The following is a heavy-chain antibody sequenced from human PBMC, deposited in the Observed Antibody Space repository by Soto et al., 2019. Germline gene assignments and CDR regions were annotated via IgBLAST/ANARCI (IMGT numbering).Heavy chain of an antibody. CDR3: ARAYYAIFGKWFDP. J-gene: IGHJ5*02. D-gene: IGHD2-8*01. CDR1: GGSFSGYY. V-gene: IGHV4-34*01. CDR2: INHSGST. Sequence: SETLSLTCAVYGGSFSGYYWSWIRQPPGKGLEWIGEINHSGSTNYNPSFKSRVTISVDTSKNQFSLKLSSVTAADTAVYYCARAYYAIFGKWFDPWGQGTLVTVSS.